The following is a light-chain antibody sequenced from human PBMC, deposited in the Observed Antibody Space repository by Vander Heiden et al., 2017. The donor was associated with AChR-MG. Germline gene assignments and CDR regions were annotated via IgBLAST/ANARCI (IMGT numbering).Light chain of an antibody. CDR3: QHDGNPET. CDR1: QSLISNY. Sequence: EFVLTQSPGTLSLSPGERATLSCRASQSLISNYIAWYQQKPGQAPRLLVYGASTRATGVPNRFSGSGSGTDFTLTISSLEPEDFAVYHCQHDGNPETFGQGTKVEIK. J-gene: IGKJ1*01. V-gene: IGKV3-20*01. CDR2: GAS.